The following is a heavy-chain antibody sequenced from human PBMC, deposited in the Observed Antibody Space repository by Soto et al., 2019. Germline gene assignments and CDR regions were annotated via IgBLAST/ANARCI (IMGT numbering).Heavy chain of an antibody. CDR1: CGSISSGDYY. V-gene: IGHV4-30-4*01. CDR2: IYYSGST. CDR3: ARDRSPAYYDSSGPGSLDA. J-gene: IGHJ6*02. Sequence: SETLSLTCTVSCGSISSGDYYWSWIRQPPGKGLEWIGYIYYSGSTYYNPSLKSRVTISVDTSKNQFSLKLSSVTAADTAVYCCARDRSPAYYDSSGPGSLDACGQGNTVT. D-gene: IGHD3-22*01.